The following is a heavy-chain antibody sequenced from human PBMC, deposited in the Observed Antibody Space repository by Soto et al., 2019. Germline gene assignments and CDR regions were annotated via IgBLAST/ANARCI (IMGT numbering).Heavy chain of an antibody. J-gene: IGHJ5*02. CDR2: ISSGGEYR. D-gene: IGHD6-13*01. CDR3: TRDRQLVKDWLVP. V-gene: IGHV3-21*01. CDR1: GFTFSSYN. Sequence: GGSLRLSCTASGFTFSSYNMNWVRQAPGKGLEWVSFISSGGEYRFYADSVKGRFNISRDNAKNSVYLHLNSLTAADTAVYYRTRDRQLVKDWLVPWAPGTLLNVST.